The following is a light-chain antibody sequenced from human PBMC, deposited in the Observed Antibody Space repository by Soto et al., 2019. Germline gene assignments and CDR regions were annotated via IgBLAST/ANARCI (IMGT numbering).Light chain of an antibody. CDR2: DAS. J-gene: IGKJ1*01. CDR3: QQYKSYPST. Sequence: DIQMTQSPSTLSGSVGDRVTITCRAIQTISSWLAWYQQKPGKAPKLLXYDASSLESGVPSRFRGSGSGTEFTLTISSLQPDDFETFYCQQYKSYPSTFGQGTKVDIK. V-gene: IGKV1-5*01. CDR1: QTISSW.